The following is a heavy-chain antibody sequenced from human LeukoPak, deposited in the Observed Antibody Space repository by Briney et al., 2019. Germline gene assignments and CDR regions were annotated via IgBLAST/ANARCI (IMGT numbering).Heavy chain of an antibody. V-gene: IGHV3-23*01. J-gene: IGHJ4*02. CDR2: ITGNGRAT. CDR1: RFAFSTYA. CDR3: AKDRGNFYGSGSYFPPGGDY. D-gene: IGHD3-10*01. Sequence: WSLTLSCAASRFAFSTYAMTCVRQAPGKGLEWGSAITGNGRATYYADSVKGRFTISRDNSNNTLYLQMNSLRAEDTAIYYCAKDRGNFYGSGSYFPPGGDYWGQGTLVTVSS.